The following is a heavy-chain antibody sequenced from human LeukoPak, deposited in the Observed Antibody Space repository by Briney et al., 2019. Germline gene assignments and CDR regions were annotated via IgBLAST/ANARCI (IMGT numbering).Heavy chain of an antibody. V-gene: IGHV3-33*01. CDR1: GFTFSSYG. D-gene: IGHD2-15*01. CDR3: ARDWRGYCSGGSCYSIAY. CDR2: IWYDGSNK. J-gene: IGHJ4*02. Sequence: PVRSLRLSCAASGFTFSSYGMHWVRQAPGKGLEWVPVIWYDGSNKYYADSVKGRSTISRDNSKNTLYLHLNSLRAEDTAVYYCARDWRGYCSGGSCYSIAYWGQGTLVTVSS.